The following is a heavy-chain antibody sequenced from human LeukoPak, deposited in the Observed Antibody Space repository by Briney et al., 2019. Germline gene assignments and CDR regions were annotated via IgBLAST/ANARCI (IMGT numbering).Heavy chain of an antibody. V-gene: IGHV1-8*01. CDR3: ARAPMGWLIHFDY. CDR2: MNTNSGNT. Sequence: ASVKVSCKASGYTFTSYDINWVRQATGQALEWMGWMNTNSGNTGYAQKFQGRVTMTRNTSISTAYMELSSLRSEDTAVYYCARAPMGWLIHFDYWGQGTLVTVSS. D-gene: IGHD3-3*01. CDR1: GYTFTSYD. J-gene: IGHJ4*02.